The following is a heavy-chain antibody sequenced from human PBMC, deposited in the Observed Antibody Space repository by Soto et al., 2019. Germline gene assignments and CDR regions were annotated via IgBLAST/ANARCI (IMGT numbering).Heavy chain of an antibody. Sequence: QVQLQQWGAGLLKPSETLSLTCAVYGGSFSGYYWSWIRQPPGKGLEWIGEINHSGSTNYNPSLKSRVTISVDTSKNQFSLKLSSVTAADTAVYYCATTVTLIDAFDIWGQGTMVTVSS. CDR1: GGSFSGYY. CDR2: INHSGST. J-gene: IGHJ3*02. V-gene: IGHV4-34*01. D-gene: IGHD4-17*01. CDR3: ATTVTLIDAFDI.